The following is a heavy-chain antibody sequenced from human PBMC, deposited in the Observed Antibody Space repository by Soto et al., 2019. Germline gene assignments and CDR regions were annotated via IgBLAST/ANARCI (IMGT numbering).Heavy chain of an antibody. CDR2: ISYDGSNK. V-gene: IGHV3-30-3*01. J-gene: IGHJ6*02. CDR1: GFTFSNYS. Sequence: QVQLVESEGGVVQPGRSLRLSCAASGFTFSNYSMHWVRQAPGKGLEWVAVISYDGSNKYYADSVKGRFTISRDNSKNTLYLQMNSLRAEDTAVYYCAREAGVYGSGSYGMDVWGQGTTVTVSS. CDR3: AREAGVYGSGSYGMDV. D-gene: IGHD3-10*01.